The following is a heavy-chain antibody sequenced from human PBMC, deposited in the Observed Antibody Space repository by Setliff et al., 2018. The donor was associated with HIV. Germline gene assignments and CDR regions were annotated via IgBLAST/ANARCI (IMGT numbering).Heavy chain of an antibody. V-gene: IGHV4-59*01. CDR3: ASSPSKRGYSYAPGGGAFNI. CDR2: IYYGGST. D-gene: IGHD5-18*01. CDR1: GGSISSYY. Sequence: TLSLTCTVSGGSISSYYWSWIRQPPGRGLEWIGYIYYGGSTNYNPSLKSRVTISVDTSKNQFSLKLSSVTAADTAVYYCASSPSKRGYSYAPGGGAFNIWGQGTKVTVS. J-gene: IGHJ3*02.